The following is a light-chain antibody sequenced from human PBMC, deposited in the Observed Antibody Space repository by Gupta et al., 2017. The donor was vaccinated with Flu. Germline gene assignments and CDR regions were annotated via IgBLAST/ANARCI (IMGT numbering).Light chain of an antibody. CDR3: QTWGTAIRV. CDR1: SGHSSYA. J-gene: IGLJ2*01. CDR2: VNSDGSH. V-gene: IGLV4-69*01. Sequence: VKLTGTLSSGHSSYAIAWHQQQPEKGPRCLMKVNSDGSHTKGDGIPDRFSGSSSGAERYLTISSLQSEDEADYYCQTWGTAIRVFGGGTKLTVL.